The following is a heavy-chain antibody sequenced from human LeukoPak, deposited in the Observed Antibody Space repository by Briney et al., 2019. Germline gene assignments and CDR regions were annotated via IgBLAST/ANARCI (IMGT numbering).Heavy chain of an antibody. CDR1: GFTFSSYA. Sequence: GGSLRLSCAASGFTFSSYAMHWVRQAPGKGLEWVAVISYDGSNKYYADSVKGRFTISRDNSKNTLYLQMNSLRAEDTAVYYCAGSGYSSSWYNQPFDYWGQGTLVTVSS. D-gene: IGHD6-13*01. J-gene: IGHJ4*02. V-gene: IGHV3-30*04. CDR3: AGSGYSSSWYNQPFDY. CDR2: ISYDGSNK.